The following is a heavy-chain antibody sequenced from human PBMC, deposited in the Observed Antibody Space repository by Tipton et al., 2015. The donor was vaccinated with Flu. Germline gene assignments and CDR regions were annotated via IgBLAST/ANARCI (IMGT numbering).Heavy chain of an antibody. CDR2: ISAYNGNT. CDR3: GRGRGSSIAALGG. CDR1: GYTFTSYG. J-gene: IGHJ3*01. Sequence: QLVQSGAEVKKPGASVKVSCKASGYTFTSYGISWVRQAPGQGLEWMGWISAYNGNTNYAQKLQGRVTMTTDTSTSTAYMELRSRGSGDTAFYYWGRGRGSSIAALGGWGQGTMVSVSS. D-gene: IGHD6-6*01. V-gene: IGHV1-18*01.